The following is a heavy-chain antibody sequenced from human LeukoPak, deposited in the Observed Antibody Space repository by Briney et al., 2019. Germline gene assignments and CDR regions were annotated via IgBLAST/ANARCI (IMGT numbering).Heavy chain of an antibody. CDR3: AKARVQYQLLTAGPDY. Sequence: GGSLRLSCAASGFTFDDYAMHWVRQAPGKGLEWVSGISWNSGSIGYADSVKGRFTISRDNAKNSLYLQMNSLRAEDTALYYCAKARVQYQLLTAGPDYWGQGTLVTVSS. D-gene: IGHD2-2*01. CDR1: GFTFDDYA. J-gene: IGHJ4*02. V-gene: IGHV3-9*01. CDR2: ISWNSGSI.